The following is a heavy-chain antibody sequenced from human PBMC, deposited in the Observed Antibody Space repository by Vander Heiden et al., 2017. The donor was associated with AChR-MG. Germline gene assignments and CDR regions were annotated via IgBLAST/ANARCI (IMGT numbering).Heavy chain of an antibody. Sequence: RLSCAAPGFTFSSYGMHWVRQAPGKGLEWVAVISYDGSNKYYADSVKGRFTISRDNSKNTLYLQMNSLRAEDTAVYYCAKHPRSSGYYDYWGQGTLVTVSS. J-gene: IGHJ4*02. D-gene: IGHD3-22*01. CDR2: ISYDGSNK. CDR1: GFTFSSYG. CDR3: AKHPRSSGYYDY. V-gene: IGHV3-30*18.